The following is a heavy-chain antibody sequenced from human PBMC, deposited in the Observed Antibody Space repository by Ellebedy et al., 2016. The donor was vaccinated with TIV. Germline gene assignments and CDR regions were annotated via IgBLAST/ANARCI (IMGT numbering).Heavy chain of an antibody. Sequence: MPSETLSLTCTVSGGSMTSYFWGWIRQPPGKGLEWIGSINYSGSTYYSKPSLKSRVTISVDTSKNQFSLKVRSVTAADTAVYYCARNTGYSTLSSWGQGALVTVSS. V-gene: IGHV4-39*01. CDR2: INYSGST. J-gene: IGHJ4*02. D-gene: IGHD6-13*01. CDR3: ARNTGYSTLSS. CDR1: GGSMTSYF.